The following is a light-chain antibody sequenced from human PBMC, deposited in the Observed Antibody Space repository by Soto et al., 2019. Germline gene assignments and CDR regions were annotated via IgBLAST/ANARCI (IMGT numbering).Light chain of an antibody. Sequence: DIQMTQCPSTLSASVGDRVTITCRASQSISTWLAWYQQKPGKAPKLLISKASSLESWVPSRFRGSGSGTVFTLTISCLQADDVATYYCQQYNSWYTFGQGTKLEIK. CDR1: QSISTW. CDR3: QQYNSWYT. CDR2: KAS. V-gene: IGKV1-5*03. J-gene: IGKJ2*01.